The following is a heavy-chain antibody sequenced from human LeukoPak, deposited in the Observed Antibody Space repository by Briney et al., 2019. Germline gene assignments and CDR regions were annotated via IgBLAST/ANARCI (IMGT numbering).Heavy chain of an antibody. CDR1: GFTFSSYA. D-gene: IGHD3-3*01. V-gene: IGHV3-23*01. CDR3: AKVRLSYDFWSGYEAPFDY. CDR2: ISNSGGTT. J-gene: IGHJ4*02. Sequence: PGGSLRLSCAASGFTFSSYAMSWVRQAPGKGLEWVSTISNSGGTTYYADSVKGRFTISRDNSKNTLYLQMNSLRSEDTAVYYCAKVRLSYDFWSGYEAPFDYWGQGTLATVSS.